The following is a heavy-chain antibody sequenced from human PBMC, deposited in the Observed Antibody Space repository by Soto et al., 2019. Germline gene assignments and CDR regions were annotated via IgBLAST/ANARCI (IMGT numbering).Heavy chain of an antibody. CDR3: ARDTGRSYGPD. D-gene: IGHD1-26*01. CDR1: GFTVSSNY. V-gene: IGHV3-66*01. J-gene: IGHJ4*02. Sequence: EVQLVESGGGLVQPGGSLRLSCAASGFTVSSNYMSWVRQAPGKGLEWVSVIYSGGSTYYADSVKGRFPISRDNSKNTLYLQMNSMRAADTAVYYCARDTGRSYGPDWGQGTLVTVSS. CDR2: IYSGGST.